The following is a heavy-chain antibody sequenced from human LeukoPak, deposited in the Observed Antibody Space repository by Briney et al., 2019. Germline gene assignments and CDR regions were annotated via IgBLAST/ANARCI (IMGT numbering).Heavy chain of an antibody. CDR3: ASLRGGYGDYVLNAFDI. CDR2: IYHSGST. D-gene: IGHD4-17*01. J-gene: IGHJ3*02. CDR1: GGSISSSNW. V-gene: IGHV4-4*02. Sequence: SETLSLTCAVSGGSISSSNWWSWVRQPPGKGLERIGEIYHSGSTNYNPSLKSRVTISVDKSKNQFSLKLSSVTAADTAVYYCASLRGGYGDYVLNAFDIWGQGTMVTVSS.